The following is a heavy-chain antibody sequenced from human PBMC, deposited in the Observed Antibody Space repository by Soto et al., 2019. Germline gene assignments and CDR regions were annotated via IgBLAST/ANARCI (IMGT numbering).Heavy chain of an antibody. V-gene: IGHV4-30-4*01. D-gene: IGHD1-1*01. CDR3: ARDRGTGNWNVIGGMDV. J-gene: IGHJ6*02. CDR1: GGSISSGDYY. Sequence: KPSETLSLTTTISGGSISSGDYYWSWIRQPPGKGLEWIGYIYYSGSTYYNPSLKSRVTISVDTSKNQFSLKLSSVTAADTAVYYCARDRGTGNWNVIGGMDVWGQGTTVTVSS. CDR2: IYYSGST.